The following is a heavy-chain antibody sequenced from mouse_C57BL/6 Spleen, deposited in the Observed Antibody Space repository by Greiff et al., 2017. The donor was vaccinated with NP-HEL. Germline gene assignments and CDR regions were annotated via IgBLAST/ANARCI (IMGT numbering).Heavy chain of an antibody. J-gene: IGHJ3*01. V-gene: IGHV1-22*01. CDR3: AENYYGSSGFAY. Sequence: EVQLQESGPELVKPGASVKMSCKASGYTFTDYNMHWVKQSHGKSLEWIGYINPNNGGTSYNQKFKGKATLTVNKSSSTAYMELRSLTSEDSAVYYCAENYYGSSGFAYWGQGTLVTVSA. CDR2: INPNNGGT. D-gene: IGHD1-1*01. CDR1: GYTFTDYN.